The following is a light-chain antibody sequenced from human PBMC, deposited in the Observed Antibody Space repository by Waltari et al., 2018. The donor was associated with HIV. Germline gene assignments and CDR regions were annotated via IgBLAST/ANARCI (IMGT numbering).Light chain of an antibody. CDR1: SSNIRAGYD. J-gene: IGLJ1*01. V-gene: IGLV1-40*01. Sequence: QSVLTQPPSVSGAPGQRVTISCTGSSSNIRAGYDVHSYQQRPGTAPKLLISGNSNRPSGVPDRFSGSKSGTSASLAITGLQAEDEADYYCQSYDTSLSGNYVFGTGTKVTVL. CDR2: GNS. CDR3: QSYDTSLSGNYV.